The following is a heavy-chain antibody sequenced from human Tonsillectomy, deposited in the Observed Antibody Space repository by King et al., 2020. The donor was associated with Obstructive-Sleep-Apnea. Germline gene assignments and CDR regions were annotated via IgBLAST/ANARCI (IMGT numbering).Heavy chain of an antibody. Sequence: VQLVESGGGLVQPGRSLRLSCTASGFTFGDYAMSWFRQAPGKGLEWVGFIRSKAYGGTTEYAASVKGRFTISRDDSKSIAYLQMNSLKTEDTAVYYWRGGGYCSSTSCYGLDAFDIWGQGTMVTVSS. CDR2: IRSKAYGGTT. CDR1: GFTFGDYA. V-gene: IGHV3-49*03. CDR3: RGGGYCSSTSCYGLDAFDI. D-gene: IGHD2-2*01. J-gene: IGHJ3*02.